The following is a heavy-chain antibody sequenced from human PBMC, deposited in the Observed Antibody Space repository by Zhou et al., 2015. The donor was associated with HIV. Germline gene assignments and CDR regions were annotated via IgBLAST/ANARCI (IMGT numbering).Heavy chain of an antibody. J-gene: IGHJ5*02. CDR1: GYTFTTYG. D-gene: IGHD2-2*01. CDR2: ISTYNANT. CDR3: ARGGTAAALEGWFDP. Sequence: QVQLVQSGAEVKKPGASVRVSCKASGYTFTTYGISWVRQAPGQGLQWMGWISTYNANTNYAENLQGRVTMTTDTSTSTAYMELGSLRSDDTAVYYCARGGTAAALEGWFDPWGQGTLVTVSS. V-gene: IGHV1-18*01.